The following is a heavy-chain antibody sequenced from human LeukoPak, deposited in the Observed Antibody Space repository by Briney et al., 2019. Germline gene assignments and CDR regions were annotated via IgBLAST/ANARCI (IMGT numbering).Heavy chain of an antibody. Sequence: GGSLRLSCAASGFTVSSNYMSWVRQAPGKGLEWVSVIYSGGSTYYADSVKGRFTISRDNSKNTLYLQMNSLRAEDTAVYYCAKEKEAAAFPPFDYWGQGTLVTVSS. CDR3: AKEKEAAAFPPFDY. CDR1: GFTVSSNY. D-gene: IGHD6-13*01. J-gene: IGHJ4*02. V-gene: IGHV3-53*01. CDR2: IYSGGST.